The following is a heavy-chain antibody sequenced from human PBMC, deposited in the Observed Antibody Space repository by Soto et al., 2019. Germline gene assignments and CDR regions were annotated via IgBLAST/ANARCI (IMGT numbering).Heavy chain of an antibody. V-gene: IGHV4-31*03. CDR1: GGSISSGGYY. CDR3: ARISIAAAGRYFDY. J-gene: IGHJ4*02. CDR2: IYYSGST. D-gene: IGHD6-13*01. Sequence: PSETLSLTCTVSGGSISSGGYYWSWIRQHPGKGLEWIGYIYYSGSTYYNPSLKSRVTISVDTSKNQFSLKLSSVTAADTAVYYCARISIAAAGRYFDYWGQGTLVTVSS.